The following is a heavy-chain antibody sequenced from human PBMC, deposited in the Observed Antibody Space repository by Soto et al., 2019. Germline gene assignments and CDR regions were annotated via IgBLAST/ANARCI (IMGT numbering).Heavy chain of an antibody. CDR1: GFTVSSNY. CDR3: ARGTEDIVLRFLEYYMDV. D-gene: IGHD3-3*01. V-gene: IGHV3-53*04. J-gene: IGHJ6*03. CDR2: IYSGGST. Sequence: PGGSLRLSCAASGFTVSSNYMSWVRQAPGKGLEWVSVIYSGGSTYYADSVKGRFTISRHNSKNTLYLQMNSLRAEDTAVYYCARGTEDIVLRFLEYYMDVWGKGTTVPVSS.